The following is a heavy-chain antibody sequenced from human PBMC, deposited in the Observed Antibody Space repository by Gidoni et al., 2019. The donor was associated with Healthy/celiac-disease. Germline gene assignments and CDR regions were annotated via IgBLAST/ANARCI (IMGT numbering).Heavy chain of an antibody. CDR3: ATQYYDYVWGSYPLDY. CDR2: IYYSGST. V-gene: IGHV4-39*01. J-gene: IGHJ4*02. CDR1: GGSISSSSYY. D-gene: IGHD3-16*02. Sequence: QLQLQESGPGLVKPSETLSLTCTVSGGSISSSSYYWGWIRQPPGKGLEWIGSIYYSGSTYYNPSLKSRVTISLDTSKNQFSLKLSSVTAADTAVYYCATQYYDYVWGSYPLDYWGQGTLVTVSS.